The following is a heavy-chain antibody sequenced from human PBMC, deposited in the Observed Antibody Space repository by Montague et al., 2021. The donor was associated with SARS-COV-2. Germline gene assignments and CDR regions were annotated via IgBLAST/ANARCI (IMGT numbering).Heavy chain of an antibody. CDR1: GGSFSGYY. Sequence: SETLSLTCAVYGGSFSGYYWSWVRQAPGKGLEWIGEINHSGSTHYNPSLKSRVSMSVDTSKNQFSPKMSSVTAADTAVFYCARSREEFTSIAVIITGGMHYFDSWGQGTLSPSPQ. J-gene: IGHJ4*02. D-gene: IGHD3-22*01. CDR2: INHSGST. CDR3: ARSREEFTSIAVIITGGMHYFDS. V-gene: IGHV4-34*01.